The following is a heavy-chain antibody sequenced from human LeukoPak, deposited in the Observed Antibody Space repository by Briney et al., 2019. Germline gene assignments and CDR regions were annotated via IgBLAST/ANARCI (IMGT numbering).Heavy chain of an antibody. CDR1: GIIFSNYD. D-gene: IGHD3-22*01. CDR2: ISSGGTTI. Sequence: PGGSLRLSCAASGIIFSNYDMNWVRQAPGRGLEWVSDISSGGTTINYADSVKGRFTISRDNAKNSVYLQMNSLRAEDTAMYYCARGPPYYYDSSGYLAYWGQGTLVTVSS. V-gene: IGHV3-48*01. CDR3: ARGPPYYYDSSGYLAY. J-gene: IGHJ4*02.